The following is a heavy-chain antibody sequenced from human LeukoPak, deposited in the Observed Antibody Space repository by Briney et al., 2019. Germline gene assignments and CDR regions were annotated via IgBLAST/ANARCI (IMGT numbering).Heavy chain of an antibody. CDR2: INPSGGST. Sequence: ASVKVSCKASGYTFTSYYMHWVRQAPGQGLEWMGIINPSGGSTSYAQKFQGRVIMTRDMSTSTVYMELSSLRSEDTAVYYCARDGYSGSSHDYWGQGTLVTVSS. CDR1: GYTFTSYY. J-gene: IGHJ4*02. D-gene: IGHD1-26*01. V-gene: IGHV1-46*01. CDR3: ARDGYSGSSHDY.